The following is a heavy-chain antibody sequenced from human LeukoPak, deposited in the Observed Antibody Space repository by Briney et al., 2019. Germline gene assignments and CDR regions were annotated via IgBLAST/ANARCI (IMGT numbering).Heavy chain of an antibody. V-gene: IGHV4-59*01. CDR2: IYYSGST. J-gene: IGHJ5*02. CDR1: GGSISSCH. CDR3: ARAYGGYSSSPYNWLDP. D-gene: IGHD6-6*01. Sequence: ASETLSLTCTVSGGSISSCHWSWIRQSPGKGLEWIGYIYYSGSTNYNPSLKSRVTISLDTSKNQFSLKLISVTAADTAVYYCARAYGGYSSSPYNWLDPWGQGTLVTVSS.